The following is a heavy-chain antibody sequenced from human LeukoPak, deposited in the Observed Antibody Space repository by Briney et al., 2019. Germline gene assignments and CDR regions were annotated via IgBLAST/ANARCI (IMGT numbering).Heavy chain of an antibody. J-gene: IGHJ6*02. D-gene: IGHD3-3*01. CDR2: ISSSSSYI. V-gene: IGHV3-21*04. Sequence: GALRLPCAASGFTFSSYSMNWVRQAPGKGLEGGSSISSSSSYIYYGDSGKGRFTISRDNAKTSLYLQMHSLRAEDTGVYYCASLSYYAFWSGYWGEDYGMDVWGQGTTVTVSS. CDR1: GFTFSSYS. CDR3: ASLSYYAFWSGYWGEDYGMDV.